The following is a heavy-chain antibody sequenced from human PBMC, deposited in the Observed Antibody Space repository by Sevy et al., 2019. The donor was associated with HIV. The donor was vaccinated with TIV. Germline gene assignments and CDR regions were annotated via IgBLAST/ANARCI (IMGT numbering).Heavy chain of an antibody. V-gene: IGHV3-23*01. CDR2: LSFGCGEI. Sequence: GGSLRLSCAASGFTFSKYSMSWVRQPPGKGLEWVSTLSFGCGEINHADSVKGRFTISRDNSKNSLYLQMNNLRAEDTAVYYCAREGCTKPHDYWGQGTLVAVSS. CDR1: GFTFSKYS. J-gene: IGHJ4*02. D-gene: IGHD2-8*01. CDR3: AREGCTKPHDY.